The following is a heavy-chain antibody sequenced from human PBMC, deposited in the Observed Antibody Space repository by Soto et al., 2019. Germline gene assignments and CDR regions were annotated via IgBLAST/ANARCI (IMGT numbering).Heavy chain of an antibody. CDR3: ARGKGSYGSSRLDY. CDR2: IYYSGST. Sequence: SETLSLTCTVSGGSVSSGSYYWSWIRQPPGKGLEWIGYIYYSGSTNYNPSLKSRVTISVDTSKNQFSLKLSSVTAADTAVYYCARGKGSYGSSRLDYWGQGTLVTVS. V-gene: IGHV4-61*01. J-gene: IGHJ4*02. CDR1: GGSVSSGSYY. D-gene: IGHD5-18*01.